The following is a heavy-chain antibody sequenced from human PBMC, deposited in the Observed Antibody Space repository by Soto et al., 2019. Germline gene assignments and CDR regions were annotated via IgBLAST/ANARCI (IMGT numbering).Heavy chain of an antibody. J-gene: IGHJ3*01. CDR2: ISYDGGTK. Sequence: QVHLVESGGGVVQPGRSLRLSCVVSGVTFRTYGIHWVRQAPGKGLEWVAVISYDGGTKFYADSVKGRFTISKDTSKNAVFWQMNSLATEDTALYFCAKSNKGVFGVVMSRALGPFDVWGQGTLVAVSS. CDR1: GVTFRTYG. CDR3: AKSNKGVFGVVMSRALGPFDV. V-gene: IGHV3-30*18. D-gene: IGHD3-3*01.